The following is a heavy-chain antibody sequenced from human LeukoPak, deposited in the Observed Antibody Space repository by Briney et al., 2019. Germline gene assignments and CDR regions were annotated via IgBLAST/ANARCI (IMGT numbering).Heavy chain of an antibody. CDR2: ISYGGSNK. Sequence: GGSLRLSCAASGFTFSSYGIHWVRQAPGKGLEWVAVISYGGSNKYYAESVKGRFTISRDNSKNMLYLQINSLRAEDEAVYYCAKCSLSGYLFAAFDIWGQGTMVSVSS. CDR1: GFTFSSYG. D-gene: IGHD3-22*01. J-gene: IGHJ3*02. CDR3: AKCSLSGYLFAAFDI. V-gene: IGHV3-30*18.